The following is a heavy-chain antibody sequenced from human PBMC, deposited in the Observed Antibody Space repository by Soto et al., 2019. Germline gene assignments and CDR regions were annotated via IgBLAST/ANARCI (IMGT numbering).Heavy chain of an antibody. V-gene: IGHV1-69*12. CDR1: GGTFSSYA. Sequence: QVQLVQSGAEVKKPGSSVKVSCKASGGTFSSYAISWVRQAPGQGLEWMGGIIPIFGTANYAQKFQGRVTITADESTSTAYMELSSLRSEDTAVYYCARVDRGVGATAHWYFDLWGRGTLVTVSS. CDR2: IIPIFGTA. J-gene: IGHJ2*01. D-gene: IGHD1-26*01. CDR3: ARVDRGVGATAHWYFDL.